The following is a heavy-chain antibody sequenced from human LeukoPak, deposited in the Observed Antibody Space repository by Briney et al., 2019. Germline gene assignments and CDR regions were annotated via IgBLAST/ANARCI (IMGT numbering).Heavy chain of an antibody. J-gene: IGHJ4*02. D-gene: IGHD1-14*01. CDR2: INPNNGVT. V-gene: IGHV1-2*02. CDR3: ARDRVRDRTSCFGY. Sequence: ASVKVSCKASGYTFTGYYLHWVRQAPGQGLEWMGWINPNNGVTNYAQKFQGRVTMTRDTSTNTAYMGLDRLRSDDTAVYYCARDRVRDRTSCFGYWGQGTLVTVSS. CDR1: GYTFTGYY.